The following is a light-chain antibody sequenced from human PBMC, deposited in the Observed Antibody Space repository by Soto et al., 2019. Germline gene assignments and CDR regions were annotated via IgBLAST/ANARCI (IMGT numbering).Light chain of an antibody. J-gene: IGKJ4*01. Sequence: DSQMTQSPSTLVASVGDRVTITCRASQSVSTWLAWYQQKPGKPPKLLIYKASILQSGVSSRFSGSGSGTDVTLTISGLQPDDFATYYCQQYDRYPVTFGGGTKVEVK. V-gene: IGKV1-5*03. CDR1: QSVSTW. CDR2: KAS. CDR3: QQYDRYPVT.